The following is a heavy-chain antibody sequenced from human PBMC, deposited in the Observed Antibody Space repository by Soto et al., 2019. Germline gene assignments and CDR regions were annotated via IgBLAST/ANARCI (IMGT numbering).Heavy chain of an antibody. Sequence: SVKVSCKASGGTFSSYAISWVRQAPGQGLEWMGGIIPIFGTANYAQKFQGRVTITADKSTSTAYMELSGLRSEDTAVYYCARWEGEVAYYGMDVWGQGTTVTVSS. V-gene: IGHV1-69*06. D-gene: IGHD5-12*01. CDR2: IIPIFGTA. CDR3: ARWEGEVAYYGMDV. CDR1: GGTFSSYA. J-gene: IGHJ6*02.